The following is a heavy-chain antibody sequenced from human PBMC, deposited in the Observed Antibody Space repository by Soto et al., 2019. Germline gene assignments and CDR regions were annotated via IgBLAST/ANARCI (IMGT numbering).Heavy chain of an antibody. V-gene: IGHV4-59*08. CDR2: IYYSGST. J-gene: IGHJ6*03. D-gene: IGHD3-10*01. CDR1: GGSISSYY. CDR3: ARSGGSGNIYYYYMDV. Sequence: TSETLSLTCTVSGGSISSYYWSWIRQPPGKGLEWIGYIYYSGSTNYNPSLKSRVTISVDTSKNQFSLKLSSVTAADTAVYYCARSGGSGNIYYYYMDVWGQGTTVTVSS.